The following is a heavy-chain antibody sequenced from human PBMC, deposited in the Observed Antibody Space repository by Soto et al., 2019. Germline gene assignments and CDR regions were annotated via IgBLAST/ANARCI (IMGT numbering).Heavy chain of an antibody. V-gene: IGHV1-2*02. Sequence: GASVKVSCKASGYTFTDYYMHWVRQAPGQGLEWMGWINPNSGATSYAQRFQGRVTMTRDTSISTAYMELSRLTSDDTAVYYCAREGGDIVQMVYALPWYWGHGTLVTVSS. CDR2: INPNSGAT. CDR1: GYTFTDYY. CDR3: AREGGDIVQMVYALPWY. J-gene: IGHJ4*01. D-gene: IGHD2-8*01.